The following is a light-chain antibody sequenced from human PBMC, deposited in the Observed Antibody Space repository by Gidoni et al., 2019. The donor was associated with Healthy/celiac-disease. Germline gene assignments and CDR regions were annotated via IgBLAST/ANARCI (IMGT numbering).Light chain of an antibody. CDR2: RNN. CDR3: AAWDDSLSGRGV. V-gene: IGLV1-47*01. CDR1: SSNIGSNY. Sequence: QSVLTQPPSASGTPGQRVTISCSRSSSNIGSNYVYWYQQLPGTAPKLLIYRNNQRPSGVPDRFSGSKSGTSASLAISGLRSEDEADYYCAAWDDSLSGRGVFGGGTKLTVI. J-gene: IGLJ3*02.